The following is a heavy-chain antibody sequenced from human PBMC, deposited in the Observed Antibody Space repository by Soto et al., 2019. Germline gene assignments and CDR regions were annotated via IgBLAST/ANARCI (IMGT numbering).Heavy chain of an antibody. CDR2: IYDRGST. CDR1: GGSVTRVGYY. D-gene: IGHD2-15*01. V-gene: IGHV4-31*03. J-gene: IGHJ6*02. Sequence: SPALSPTCTLSGGSVTRVGYYWSWTRKQPPKALEWIGYIYDRGSTYYNPSLKSRVTISVDTSKNQFSLKLSSVTVAVTTVYYCARKQLAGSGVICCGGYYSGMDVWGQGATVT. CDR3: ARKQLAGSGVICCGGYYSGMDV.